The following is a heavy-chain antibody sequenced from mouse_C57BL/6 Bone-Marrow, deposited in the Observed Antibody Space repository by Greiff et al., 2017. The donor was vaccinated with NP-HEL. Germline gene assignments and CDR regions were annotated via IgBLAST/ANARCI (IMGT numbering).Heavy chain of an antibody. Sequence: QVQLQQPGTELVKPGASVKLSCKASGYTFTSYWMHWVKQRPGQGLEWIGNINPSNGGTNYNEKFKSKATLTVDKSSSTAYMQLSSLTSEDSAVYYCARARGPYYYGSSSGFAYWGQGTLVTVSA. J-gene: IGHJ3*01. CDR3: ARARGPYYYGSSSGFAY. CDR1: GYTFTSYW. CDR2: INPSNGGT. V-gene: IGHV1-53*01. D-gene: IGHD1-1*01.